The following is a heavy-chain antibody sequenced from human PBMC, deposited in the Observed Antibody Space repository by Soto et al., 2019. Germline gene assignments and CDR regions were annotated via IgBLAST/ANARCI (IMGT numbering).Heavy chain of an antibody. V-gene: IGHV4-30-2*01. Sequence: QLQLQDSGSGLVKPSQTLSLTCAVSGGSISSGGYSWSWIRQPPGKVLEWIGYIYHSGSTYYNLSLKGRVTISVDRSKHQFSLKLSSATAADTAVHYCASSYGNNFGYWGQGNLVTFSS. CDR1: GGSISSGGYS. J-gene: IGHJ4*02. CDR2: IYHSGST. D-gene: IGHD3-10*01. CDR3: ASSYGNNFGY.